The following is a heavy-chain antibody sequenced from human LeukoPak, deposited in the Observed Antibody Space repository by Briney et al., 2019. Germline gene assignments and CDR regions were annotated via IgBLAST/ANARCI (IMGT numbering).Heavy chain of an antibody. CDR2: IYFSGRT. D-gene: IGHD1-1*01. J-gene: IGHJ5*02. CDR1: GGSISSSSYY. V-gene: IGHV4-39*01. Sequence: SETLSLTCTVSGGSISSSSYYWGWIRQPPGKGLEWIGNIYFSGRTYHNPSLKSRVTLHVDTSKNQLSLKMASVTASDTAVYYCARTPTGTFSFAWFGPWGQGKLVTVSS. CDR3: ARTPTGTFSFAWFGP.